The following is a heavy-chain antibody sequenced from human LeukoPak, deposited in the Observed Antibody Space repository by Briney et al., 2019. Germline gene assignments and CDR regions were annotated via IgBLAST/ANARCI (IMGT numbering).Heavy chain of an antibody. D-gene: IGHD6-19*01. CDR3: ARRMSGYSSGWYKIDY. Sequence: SETLSLTCAVYGGSFSGYYWSWIRQPPGKGLEWIGEINHSGSTNYNPSLTSRVTISVDTSKNQFSLKLSSVTAADTAVYYCARRMSGYSSGWYKIDYWGQGTLVTVSS. CDR2: INHSGST. CDR1: GGSFSGYY. J-gene: IGHJ4*02. V-gene: IGHV4-34*01.